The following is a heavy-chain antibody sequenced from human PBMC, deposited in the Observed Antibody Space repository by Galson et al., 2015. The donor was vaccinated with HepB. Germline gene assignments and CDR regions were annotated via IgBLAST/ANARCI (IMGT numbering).Heavy chain of an antibody. V-gene: IGHV1-69*02. CDR1: GGTFSNYI. D-gene: IGHD3-22*01. J-gene: IGHJ4*02. Sequence: SVKVSCKASGGTFSNYIISWVRQAPGQGLEWMGKIIPLFGVSNYAQDFQDRVTITADKSTNITDMEMHSLTSGDTTVYFCVINYFDTSGYFDFWGQGTLVA. CDR3: VINYFDTSGYFDF. CDR2: IIPLFGVS.